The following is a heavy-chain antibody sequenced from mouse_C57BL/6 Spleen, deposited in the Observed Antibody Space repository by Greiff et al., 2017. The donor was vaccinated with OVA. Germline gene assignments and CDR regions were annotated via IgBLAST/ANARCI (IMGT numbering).Heavy chain of an antibody. CDR3: ARSSYYGSSDRYFDV. D-gene: IGHD1-1*01. V-gene: IGHV5-6*01. J-gene: IGHJ1*03. Sequence: EVMLVESGGDLVKPGGSLKLSCAASGFTFSSYGMSWVRQTPDKRLEWVATISSGGSYTYYPDSVKGRFTISRDNAKNTLYLQMSSLTSEDTAMYYCARSSYYGSSDRYFDVWGTGTTVTVSS. CDR2: ISSGGSYT. CDR1: GFTFSSYG.